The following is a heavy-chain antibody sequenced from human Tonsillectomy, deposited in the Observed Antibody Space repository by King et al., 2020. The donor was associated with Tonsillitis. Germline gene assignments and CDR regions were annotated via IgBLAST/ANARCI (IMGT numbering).Heavy chain of an antibody. V-gene: IGHV3-53*01. CDR1: GFTVSSNY. D-gene: IGHD3-10*01. J-gene: IGHJ4*02. CDR3: CLWFGELPIFDN. Sequence: EVQLVESGGGLIQPGGSLRLSCAASGFTVSSNYMSWVRQAPGEGLEWVSIIYSGGSAYSADSVNGRFTISRDNSKNTLYLQMNSLRAEDTAVYYCCLWFGELPIFDNWGQGTLVIVSS. CDR2: IYSGGSA.